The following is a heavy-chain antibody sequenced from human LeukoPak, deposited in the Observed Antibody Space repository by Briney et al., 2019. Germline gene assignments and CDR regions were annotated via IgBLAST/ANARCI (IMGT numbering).Heavy chain of an antibody. J-gene: IGHJ5*02. CDR3: VKDRRYAGNSALSWFDP. CDR1: GFTVSSNY. CDR2: IYSGGST. V-gene: IGHV3-53*01. Sequence: PGGSLRLSCAASGFTVSSNYMSWVRQAPGKGLEWVSVIYSGGSTYYADSVKGRFTIPRDNSKNTLYLQMNSLRADDTAVYYCVKDRRYAGNSALSWFDPWGQGTLVTVSS. D-gene: IGHD4-23*01.